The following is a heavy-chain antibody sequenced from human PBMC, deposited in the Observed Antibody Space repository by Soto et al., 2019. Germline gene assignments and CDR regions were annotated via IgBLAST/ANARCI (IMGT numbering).Heavy chain of an antibody. CDR3: ATPRAITMVRGVIIRDHYFGMDV. CDR2: IIPIFGTA. CDR1: GGTFSSYA. J-gene: IGHJ6*02. V-gene: IGHV1-69*06. Sequence: ASVKVSCKASGGTFSSYAISWVRQAPGQGLEWMGGIIPIFGTANYAQKFQGRVTITADKSTSTAYMELSSLRSEDTAVYYCATPRAITMVRGVIIRDHYFGMDVWGQGTTVTVYS. D-gene: IGHD3-10*01.